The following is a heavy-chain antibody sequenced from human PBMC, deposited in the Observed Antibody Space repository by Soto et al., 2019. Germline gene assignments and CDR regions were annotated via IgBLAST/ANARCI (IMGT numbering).Heavy chain of an antibody. J-gene: IGHJ6*02. D-gene: IGHD2-21*02. V-gene: IGHV1-18*01. Sequence: QVQLVQSGGEVRKPGASVTVSCKASGYTFTSYGISWVRQAPGQGLEWMGWISGYNGKTNYAQKVQDRVTMTTDTSTSTVYLELRRRRFDDTAVYYCARGGDVPYYYYGMDFWGQGTTVTVSS. CDR3: ARGGDVPYYYYGMDF. CDR1: GYTFTSYG. CDR2: ISGYNGKT.